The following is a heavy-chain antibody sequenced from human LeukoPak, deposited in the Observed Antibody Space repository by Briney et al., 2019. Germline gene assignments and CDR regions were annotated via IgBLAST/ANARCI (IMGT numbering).Heavy chain of an antibody. CDR3: ARDNRDQRYSAGYFDY. D-gene: IGHD3-9*01. Sequence: PGGSLRLSCAASGFTFTTYWMHWVRQAPGKGLEWVAVIWYDGSNEYSADSVKGRFTISRDNSKNTLYLQMNSLRAEDTAVYYCARDNRDQRYSAGYFDYWGQGTLVTVSS. J-gene: IGHJ4*02. V-gene: IGHV3-33*08. CDR2: IWYDGSNE. CDR1: GFTFTTYW.